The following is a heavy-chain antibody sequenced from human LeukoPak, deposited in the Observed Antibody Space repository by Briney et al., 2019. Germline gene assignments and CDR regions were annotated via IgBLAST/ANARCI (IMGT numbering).Heavy chain of an antibody. D-gene: IGHD3-22*01. J-gene: IGHJ5*02. CDR2: ISGSVGST. CDR1: GLTFSTYA. V-gene: IGHV3-23*01. Sequence: PGRCLRLSCAASGLTFSTYAMSWVRQAAGNRLESVSAISGSVGSTYYADYVKGRFTISRDNSKTTLYLQMNSLRAEDTAVYYCAKFPITMIAVVGDWFDPWGQGTLVTVSS. CDR3: AKFPITMIAVVGDWFDP.